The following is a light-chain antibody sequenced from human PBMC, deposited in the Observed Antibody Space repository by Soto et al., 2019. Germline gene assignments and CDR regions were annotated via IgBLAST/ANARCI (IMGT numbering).Light chain of an antibody. J-gene: IGKJ4*01. CDR1: QSVGSNS. Sequence: EFVLTQSPGTLSFSPGERATLSCRASQSVGSNSLAWYQQKPGQAPRILIYGASTRATGIPDRFSGSGSGTDFTLTISRLEPEDFAVYYCQQYGSSPPLTFGGGTKVEIK. CDR2: GAS. CDR3: QQYGSSPPLT. V-gene: IGKV3-20*01.